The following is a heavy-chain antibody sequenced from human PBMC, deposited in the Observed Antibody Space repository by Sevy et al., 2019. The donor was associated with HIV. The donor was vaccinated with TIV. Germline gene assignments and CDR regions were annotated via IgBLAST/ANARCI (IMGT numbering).Heavy chain of an antibody. V-gene: IGHV1-46*03. CDR3: AREGSSSSKFTWFDP. CDR1: GYTFTSYY. CDR2: INPSGGYT. D-gene: IGHD6-6*01. J-gene: IGHJ5*02. Sequence: ASLKVSCKASGYTFTSYYMHWVRQAPGQGLEWMGIINPSGGYTTYAQKFQGRVTMTRDTSTRTVYLVLSSLRSEDTAVYYCAREGSSSSKFTWFDPWGQGTLVTVSS.